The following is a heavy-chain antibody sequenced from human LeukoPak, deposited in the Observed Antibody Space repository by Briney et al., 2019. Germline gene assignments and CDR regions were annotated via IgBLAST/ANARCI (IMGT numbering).Heavy chain of an antibody. Sequence: GESLRLSCAASGFTFSSYAMHWVRQAPGKGLEYASAISSNGGNTFYANSVKGRFTVSRDSSKSTLYLQMGSLRPEDTAVYYCARVPNSSGWSTFDYWGLGALVTVSS. CDR3: ARVPNSSGWSTFDY. CDR2: ISSNGGNT. D-gene: IGHD6-19*01. V-gene: IGHV3-64*01. J-gene: IGHJ4*02. CDR1: GFTFSSYA.